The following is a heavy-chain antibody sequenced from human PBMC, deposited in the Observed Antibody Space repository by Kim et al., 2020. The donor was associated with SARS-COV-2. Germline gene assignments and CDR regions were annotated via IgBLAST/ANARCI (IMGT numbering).Heavy chain of an antibody. CDR1: GYSFTSYW. V-gene: IGHV5-51*01. J-gene: IGHJ6*02. Sequence: GESLKISCKGSGYSFTSYWIGWVRQMPGKGLEWMGIIYPGDSDTRYSPSFQGQVTISADKSISTAYLQWSSLKASDTAMYYCARSRVVVVPAAIDRTAMVTYYYGMDVWGQGTTVTVSS. CDR2: IYPGDSDT. D-gene: IGHD2-2*01. CDR3: ARSRVVVVPAAIDRTAMVTYYYGMDV.